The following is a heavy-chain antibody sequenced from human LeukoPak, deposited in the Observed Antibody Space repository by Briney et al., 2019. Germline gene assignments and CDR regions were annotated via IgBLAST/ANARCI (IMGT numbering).Heavy chain of an antibody. CDR1: GFTFSSYG. V-gene: IGHV3-30*18. CDR3: AKGRDYGDYSLDY. D-gene: IGHD4-17*01. Sequence: GSLRLSCAASGFTFSSYGMHWVRQAPGKGLEWVAVISYDGSNKYYADSVKGRFTISRDNSKKTLYLQMNSMRAEDTAVYYCAKGRDYGDYSLDYGGQGTLGTVSS. CDR2: ISYDGSNK. J-gene: IGHJ4*02.